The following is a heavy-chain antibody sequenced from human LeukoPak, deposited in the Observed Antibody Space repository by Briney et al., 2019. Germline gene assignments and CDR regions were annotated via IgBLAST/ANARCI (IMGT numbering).Heavy chain of an antibody. J-gene: IGHJ4*02. CDR1: GFTFSSYA. CDR2: ISGSGGST. D-gene: IGHD3-10*01. V-gene: IGHV3-23*01. CDR3: ARDLPITMVRGTQFDY. Sequence: PGGSLRLSCAASGFTFSSYAMTWFRQAPGKGLEWVSGISGSGGSTYYADSVKGRFTISRDNAKNMLYLQMNSLRAEDTAVYYCARDLPITMVRGTQFDYWGQGTLVTVSS.